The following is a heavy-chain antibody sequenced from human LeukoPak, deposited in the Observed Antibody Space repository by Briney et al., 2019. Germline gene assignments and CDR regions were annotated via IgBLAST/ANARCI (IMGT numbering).Heavy chain of an antibody. CDR1: GGSISSSSYY. D-gene: IGHD6-6*01. Sequence: SETLSLTCTVSGGSISSSSYYWGWIRQPPGKGLEWIGSIYYSGSTYYNPSLKSRVTISVDTSKNQFSLRLSSVTAADTAVYYCARDWGVSARPGYMDVWGKGTTVTVSS. CDR3: ARDWGVSARPGYMDV. V-gene: IGHV4-39*07. J-gene: IGHJ6*03. CDR2: IYYSGST.